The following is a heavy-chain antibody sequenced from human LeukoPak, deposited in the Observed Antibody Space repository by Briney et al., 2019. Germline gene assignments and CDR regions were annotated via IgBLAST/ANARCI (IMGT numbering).Heavy chain of an antibody. CDR1: GLTFSSYA. CDR2: ISGSGGTT. J-gene: IGHJ4*02. CDR3: AREGRYSSGSNFDY. D-gene: IGHD6-19*01. V-gene: IGHV3-23*01. Sequence: GGPLTLSCTPSGLTFSSYAMSCLRQARGKGLEWLSAISGSGGTTYFVGCVNGRLTISRDNSKSTLYLQTNGLRADETPVYYCAREGRYSSGSNFDYWGQGTLVTVSS.